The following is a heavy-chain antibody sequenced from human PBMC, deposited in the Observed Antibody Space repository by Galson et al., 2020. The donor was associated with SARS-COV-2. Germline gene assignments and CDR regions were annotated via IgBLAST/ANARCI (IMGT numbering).Heavy chain of an antibody. CDR3: ARLVKIPGLRFLEWLPHDAFDI. CDR2: INHSGST. CDR1: GGSFSGYY. J-gene: IGHJ3*02. Sequence: SETLSLTCAVYGGSFSGYYWSWIRQPPGKGLEWIGEINHSGSTNYNPSLKSRVTISVDTSKNQFSLKLSSVTAADTAVYYCARLVKIPGLRFLEWLPHDAFDIWGQGTMVTVSS. D-gene: IGHD3-3*01. V-gene: IGHV4-34*01.